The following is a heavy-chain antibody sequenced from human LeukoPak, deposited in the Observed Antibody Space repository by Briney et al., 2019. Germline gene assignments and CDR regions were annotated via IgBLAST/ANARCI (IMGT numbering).Heavy chain of an antibody. V-gene: IGHV3-21*01. J-gene: IGHJ4*02. CDR3: ARDLAVAIDY. CDR1: GLTFSSYS. Sequence: GGSLRLSCAASGLTFSSYSMNWVRQAPGKGLEWVSSISSSSSYIYYADSVKGRFTISRGNAKNSLYLQTNSLRAEDTAVYYCARDLAVAIDYWGQGTLVTVSS. CDR2: ISSSSSYI.